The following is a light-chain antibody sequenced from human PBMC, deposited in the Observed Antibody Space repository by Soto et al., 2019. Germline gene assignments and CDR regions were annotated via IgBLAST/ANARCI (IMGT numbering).Light chain of an antibody. Sequence: QYALTQPASVSGSPGQSITISCTGTSSDVGGYNYVSWYQQHPGKVPKLMIYEVSNRPSGVSDRFSGSRSGNTASLTISGLQAEDESDYYCISYTSSSTWVFGGGTQLTVL. V-gene: IGLV2-14*01. J-gene: IGLJ3*02. CDR2: EVS. CDR1: SSDVGGYNY. CDR3: ISYTSSSTWV.